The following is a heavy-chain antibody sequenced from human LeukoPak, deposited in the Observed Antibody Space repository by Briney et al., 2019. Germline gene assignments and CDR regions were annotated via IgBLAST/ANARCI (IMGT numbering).Heavy chain of an antibody. D-gene: IGHD3-22*01. CDR1: GDSIFSNSVA. J-gene: IGHJ6*03. CDR3: ARDRGFEYYDTTGYYSPGNNYYYYVDD. Sequence: SQTLSLTCAISGDSIFSNSVAWNWIRQTPSRGLEWLGRTYYRSKWYNDYAVSVKSRITISPDTSKNQFSLQLNSVTPEDTAVYYCARDRGFEYYDTTGYYSPGNNYYYYVDDWGKGTTVTVSS. CDR2: TYYRSKWYN. V-gene: IGHV6-1*01.